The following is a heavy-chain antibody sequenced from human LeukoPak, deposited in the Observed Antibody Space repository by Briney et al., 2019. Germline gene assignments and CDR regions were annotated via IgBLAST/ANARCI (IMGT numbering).Heavy chain of an antibody. CDR1: GFTFSSYE. V-gene: IGHV3-30*02. Sequence: GGSLRLSCAASGFTFSSYEMNWVRQAPGKGLEWVAYIHTDQTIQYYADSVKGRFTISRDNSKNTLYLQMKTLRSEDTAVYYCGYYNSGSYSTPDSWGQGTQVTVSS. D-gene: IGHD3-10*01. CDR3: GYYNSGSYSTPDS. J-gene: IGHJ5*01. CDR2: IHTDQTIQ.